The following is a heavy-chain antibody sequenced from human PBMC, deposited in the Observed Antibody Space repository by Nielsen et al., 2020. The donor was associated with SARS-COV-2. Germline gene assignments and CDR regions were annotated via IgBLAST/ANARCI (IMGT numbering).Heavy chain of an antibody. Sequence: SVKVSCKASGGTFSSYAISWVRQAPGQGLEWMGGIIPIFGTANYAQKFQGRVTITADESTSTAYMELSSLRSEDTAVYYCARSGKGSYYYYYYYMDVWGKGTTVTVSS. CDR3: ARSGKGSYYYYYYYMDV. CDR1: GGTFSSYA. D-gene: IGHD1-26*01. CDR2: IIPIFGTA. J-gene: IGHJ6*03. V-gene: IGHV1-69*13.